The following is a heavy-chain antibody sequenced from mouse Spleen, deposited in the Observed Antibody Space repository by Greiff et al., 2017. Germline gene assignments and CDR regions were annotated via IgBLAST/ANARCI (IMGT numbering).Heavy chain of an antibody. CDR2: ISSGGGNT. V-gene: IGHV5-9*01. CDR1: GFTFSSYT. Sequence: DVHLVESGGGLVKPGGSLKLSCAASGFTFSSYTMSWVRQTPEKRLEWVATISSGGGNTYYPDSVKGRFTISRDNAKNTLYLQMSSLRSEDTALYYCARHYYFDYWGQGTTLTVSS. CDR3: ARHYYFDY. J-gene: IGHJ2*01.